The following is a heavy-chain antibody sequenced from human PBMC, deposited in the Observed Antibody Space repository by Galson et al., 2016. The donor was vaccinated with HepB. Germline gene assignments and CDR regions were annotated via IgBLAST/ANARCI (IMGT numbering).Heavy chain of an antibody. CDR2: IKEDGSAK. CDR1: GFAFDSYW. J-gene: IGHJ4*02. Sequence: SLRLSCAASGFAFDSYWMVWVRQAPGKGLEWVANIKEDGSAKYYVDSVKGRFTISRDNAKNPLYLQMNSLRVEDTAVYYCARVFPRRWSFDYWGQGTLVTVSS. V-gene: IGHV3-7*03. CDR3: ARVFPRRWSFDY. D-gene: IGHD2-15*01.